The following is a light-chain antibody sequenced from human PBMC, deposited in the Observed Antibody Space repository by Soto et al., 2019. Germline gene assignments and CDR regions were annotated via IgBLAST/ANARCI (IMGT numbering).Light chain of an antibody. CDR1: QSIGSW. J-gene: IGKJ1*01. V-gene: IGKV1-5*03. CDR3: LQYNTYST. CDR2: KAS. Sequence: DIQMTQSPSTLSASVGDRVTITCRASQSIGSWLAWYQQKPGKAPKLLIYKASSLESGVPSRFSGCGSGTEFTLTISSLQPDDFGTYYCLQYNTYSTFGQGTKVEIK.